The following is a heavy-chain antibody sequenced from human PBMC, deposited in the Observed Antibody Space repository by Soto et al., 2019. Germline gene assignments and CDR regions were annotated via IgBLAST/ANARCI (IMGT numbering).Heavy chain of an antibody. CDR3: ARDDCFGTTCYVSD. CDR1: GYTFTSYG. D-gene: IGHD2-2*01. V-gene: IGHV1-18*01. J-gene: IGHJ4*02. Sequence: ASVKVSCKASGYTFTSYGISWVRQAPGQGLEWMGWIGTHNGNTKYAQKFQGRVTMTTDTSTSTAHMELRSLGSDDTAVYYCARDDCFGTTCYVSDWGQGTLVTVSS. CDR2: IGTHNGNT.